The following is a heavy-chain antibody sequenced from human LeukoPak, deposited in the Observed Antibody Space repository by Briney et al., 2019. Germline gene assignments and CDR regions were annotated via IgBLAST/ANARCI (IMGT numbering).Heavy chain of an antibody. J-gene: IGHJ4*02. CDR3: ARGGHYDFWSGYWDY. Sequence: PSETLSLTCAVSGYSISSGYYWGWIRQPPGKGLEWIGSIYHSGSTYYNPSLKSRVTISVDTSKNQFSLKLSSVTTADTAVYYCARGGHYDFWSGYWDYWGQGTLVTVSS. D-gene: IGHD3-3*01. CDR2: IYHSGST. V-gene: IGHV4-38-2*01. CDR1: GYSISSGYY.